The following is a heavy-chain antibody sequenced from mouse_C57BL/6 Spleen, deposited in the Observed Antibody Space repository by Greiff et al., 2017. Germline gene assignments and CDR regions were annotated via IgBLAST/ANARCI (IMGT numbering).Heavy chain of an antibody. CDR3: TTGYYGSSYEDAMDY. CDR2: IDPENGDT. V-gene: IGHV14-4*01. J-gene: IGHJ4*01. D-gene: IGHD1-1*01. CDR1: GFNIKDDY. Sequence: EVKLVESGAELVRPGASVKLSCTASGFNIKDDYMHWVKQRPEQGLEWIGWIDPENGDTEYASKFQGKATITADTSSNTAYLQLSSLTSEDTAVYYCTTGYYGSSYEDAMDYWGQGTSVTVSS.